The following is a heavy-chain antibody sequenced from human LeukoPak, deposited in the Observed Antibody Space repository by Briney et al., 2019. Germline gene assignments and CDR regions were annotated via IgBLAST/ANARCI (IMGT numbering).Heavy chain of an antibody. D-gene: IGHD3-9*01. Sequence: SETLSLTCTVSGGSISSGSYYWSWIRQPAGKGLEWIGRIYTSGSTNYNPSLKSRVTISVDTSKNQFSLKLSSVTAADTAVYYCAREELRYFDWLLPDYWGQGTLVTVSS. V-gene: IGHV4-61*02. CDR1: GGSISSGSYY. CDR2: IYTSGST. CDR3: AREELRYFDWLLPDY. J-gene: IGHJ4*02.